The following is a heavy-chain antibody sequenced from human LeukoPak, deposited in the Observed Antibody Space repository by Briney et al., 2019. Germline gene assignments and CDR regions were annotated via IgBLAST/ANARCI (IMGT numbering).Heavy chain of an antibody. CDR3: ARVQYSSSPFDY. J-gene: IGHJ4*02. D-gene: IGHD6-6*01. Sequence: AGGSLRLSCAASGFTFSSYSMNWVRQAPGKGLEWVSYISSGSSTIYYADSVKGRLTISRDNAKNSLYLQMNSLRAEDTAVYYCARVQYSSSPFDYWGQGTLVTVSS. V-gene: IGHV3-48*01. CDR2: ISSGSSTI. CDR1: GFTFSSYS.